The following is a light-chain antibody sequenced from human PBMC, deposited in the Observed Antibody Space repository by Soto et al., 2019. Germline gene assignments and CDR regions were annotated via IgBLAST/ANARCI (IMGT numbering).Light chain of an antibody. J-gene: IGLJ2*01. CDR2: RNN. CDR1: SSNIGSKY. CDR3: AAWDAGVSGPA. Sequence: QSVLTQPPSASGTPGQRVTISCSGSSSNIGSKYVYWYQQLPGTAPKLLMYRNNQRPSGVPDRFSGSKSVTSASLAISGLRSEDEADYYCAAWDAGVSGPAFGGGTKVTVL. V-gene: IGLV1-47*01.